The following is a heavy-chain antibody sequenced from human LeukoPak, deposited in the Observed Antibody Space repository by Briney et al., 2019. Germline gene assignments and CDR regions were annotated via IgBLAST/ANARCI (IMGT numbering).Heavy chain of an antibody. CDR2: ISSSSSYI. CDR3: ASSPSSSGKDYGMDV. V-gene: IGHV3-21*01. CDR1: GFTFSSYS. J-gene: IGHJ6*02. D-gene: IGHD6-13*01. Sequence: GGSLRLSCAASGFTFSSYSMNWVRQAPGKGLEWVSSISSSSSYIYYADSVKGRFTISRDNAKNSLYLQMNSLRAEDTAVYYCASSPSSSGKDYGMDVWGQGTTVTVSS.